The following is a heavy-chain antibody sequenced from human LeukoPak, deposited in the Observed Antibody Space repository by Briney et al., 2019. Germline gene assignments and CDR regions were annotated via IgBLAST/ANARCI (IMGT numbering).Heavy chain of an antibody. D-gene: IGHD3-22*01. J-gene: IGHJ4*02. CDR1: GFTFSRYW. V-gene: IGHV3-74*01. CDR3: AIMHPYYDGSGYWVQ. Sequence: GGSLRLSCAASGFTFSRYWMHWVRQAPGKGLVWVSRINSDGSSTNYADSVKGRFTISRDNAKNTLYLQMNSLRAEDTALYYCAIMHPYYDGSGYWVQWGQGTLVTVSS. CDR2: INSDGSST.